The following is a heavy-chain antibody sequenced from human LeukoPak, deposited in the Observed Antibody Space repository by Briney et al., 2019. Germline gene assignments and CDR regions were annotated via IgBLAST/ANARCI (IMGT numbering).Heavy chain of an antibody. Sequence: SETLSLTCTASGGSISSYYWSWIRQPPGKGLEWIGYIYYSGSTNYNPSLKSRVTISVDTSKNQFSLKLSSVTAADTAVYYCARGAHYYGSGSYIPYYYYYYMDVWGKGTTVTVSS. J-gene: IGHJ6*03. CDR2: IYYSGST. D-gene: IGHD3-10*01. CDR1: GGSISSYY. CDR3: ARGAHYYGSGSYIPYYYYYYMDV. V-gene: IGHV4-59*01.